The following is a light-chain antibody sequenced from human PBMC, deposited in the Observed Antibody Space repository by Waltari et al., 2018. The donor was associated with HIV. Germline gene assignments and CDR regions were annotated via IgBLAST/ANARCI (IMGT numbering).Light chain of an antibody. CDR3: CSYAGAYTYV. CDR1: SSDIAYFAY. CDR2: EVS. V-gene: IGLV2-11*01. J-gene: IGLJ1*01. Sequence: QSALTQPRSVSGSPGQSVTISCTGTSSDIAYFAYVSWYQQYPGKAPTVIIYEVSQPPSGVPDRFTASKSGITASLTISGLQDEDEADYYCCSYAGAYTYVFGTGTKVTVL.